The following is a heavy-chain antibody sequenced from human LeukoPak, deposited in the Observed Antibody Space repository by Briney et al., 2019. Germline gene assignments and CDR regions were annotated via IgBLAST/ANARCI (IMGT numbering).Heavy chain of an antibody. V-gene: IGHV3-30-3*01. Sequence: PGGSLRLSCAASGFTFSSYAMHWVRQAADKGLEWVAVISYDGSNKYYADSVKGRFTISRDNSKNTLYLQMNSLRAEDTAVYYCARGSWRLVRGAASFESWGQGTLVTVSS. D-gene: IGHD3-10*01. CDR1: GFTFSSYA. J-gene: IGHJ4*02. CDR3: ARGSWRLVRGAASFES. CDR2: ISYDGSNK.